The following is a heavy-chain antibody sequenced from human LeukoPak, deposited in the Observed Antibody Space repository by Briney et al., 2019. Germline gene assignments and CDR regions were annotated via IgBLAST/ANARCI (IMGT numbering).Heavy chain of an antibody. CDR1: GYTFTSYA. CDR2: INTNAGNP. V-gene: IGHV7-4-1*02. D-gene: IGHD5-12*01. CDR3: ARGDGGYEWYYYYYYMDV. Sequence: ASVKVSCKASGYTFTSYAMNWVRQAPGQGLEWMGWINTNAGNPTYAQGFTGRFVFSLDTSVSTAYLQISSLKAEDTAVYYCARGDGGYEWYYYYYYMDVWGKGTTVTVSS. J-gene: IGHJ6*03.